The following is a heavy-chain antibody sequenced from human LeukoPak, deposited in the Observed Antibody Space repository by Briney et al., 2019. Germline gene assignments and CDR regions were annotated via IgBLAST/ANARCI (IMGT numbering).Heavy chain of an antibody. D-gene: IGHD2-15*01. CDR3: ASRPIGSFAIH. V-gene: IGHV4-59*01. CDR2: IYYSGST. CDR1: GGSMSSYY. Sequence: SETLSLTCTVSGGSMSSYYWSWIRQPPGKGLEWIGYIYYSGSTNYNPSLKSRVTISVDTSKNQFSLKLSSVTAADTAVYYCASRPIGSFAIHWGQGTLVTVSS. J-gene: IGHJ4*02.